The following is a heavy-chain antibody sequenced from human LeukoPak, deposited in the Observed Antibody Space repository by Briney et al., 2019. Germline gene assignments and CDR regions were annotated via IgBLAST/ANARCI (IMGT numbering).Heavy chain of an antibody. CDR3: ARSLRGTYLGALDY. V-gene: IGHV6-1*01. D-gene: IGHD7-27*01. CDR2: TYYRSKLYT. J-gene: IGHJ4*02. Sequence: SQTLSLTCVVSGDSVSNYSAAWEWIRQSPSRGLEWLVRTYYRSKLYTDYALSVKNRITVSPDTSKNQFSLQLNSVTPEDTAVYYCARSLRGTYLGALDYWGQGTLVTASS. CDR1: GDSVSNYSAA.